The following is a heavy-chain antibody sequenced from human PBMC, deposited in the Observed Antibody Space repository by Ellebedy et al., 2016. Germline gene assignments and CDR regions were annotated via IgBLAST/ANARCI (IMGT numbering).Heavy chain of an antibody. CDR3: TRSIYYGAGNIYEPVDY. Sequence: SETLSLXCAVSDYSITTSYSWGWVRQPPGKGLEWVASFYHSGSTYYNPSLRGRVTISVDTSKKQSSLKLTSVTAADTAMYYCTRSIYYGAGNIYEPVDYWGHGTLVSVSS. CDR2: FYHSGST. J-gene: IGHJ4*01. V-gene: IGHV4-38-2*01. CDR1: DYSITTSYS. D-gene: IGHD3-10*01.